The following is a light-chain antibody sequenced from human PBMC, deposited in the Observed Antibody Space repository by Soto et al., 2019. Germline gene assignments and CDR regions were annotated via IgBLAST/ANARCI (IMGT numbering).Light chain of an antibody. V-gene: IGLV2-23*02. CDR1: SSDVGSYNL. Sequence: QSVLTQPASVSGSPGQSITISCTGTSSDVGSYNLVSWYQQHPGKAPKVLIYEVSERPSGVSNRFSGSKSGNTASLTISGLQAEDEAEYYCCSYAGSRTHVLFGGGTQLTVL. CDR3: CSYAGSRTHVL. J-gene: IGLJ2*01. CDR2: EVS.